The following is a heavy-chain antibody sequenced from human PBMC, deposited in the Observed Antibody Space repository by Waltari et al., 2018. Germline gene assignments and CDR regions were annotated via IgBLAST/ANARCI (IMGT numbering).Heavy chain of an antibody. D-gene: IGHD6-19*01. CDR1: GFTFSSYG. CDR3: ARDPAVAMLDY. Sequence: QVQLVESGGGVVQPGRSLRLSCAASGFTFSSYGMHWVRQAPGKGLGWVAVIWYDGSNKYYADSVKGRFTISRDNSKNTLYLQMNSLRAEDTAVYYCARDPAVAMLDYWGQGTLVIVSS. J-gene: IGHJ4*02. CDR2: IWYDGSNK. V-gene: IGHV3-33*01.